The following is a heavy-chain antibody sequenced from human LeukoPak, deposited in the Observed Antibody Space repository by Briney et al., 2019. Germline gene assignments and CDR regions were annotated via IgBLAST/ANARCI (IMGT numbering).Heavy chain of an antibody. CDR3: ARSGLYGDYTGIDY. J-gene: IGHJ4*02. CDR1: GGSISSYY. D-gene: IGHD4-17*01. CDR2: IYYSGNT. V-gene: IGHV4-59*01. Sequence: SGTLSLTCTVSGGSISSYYWSWIRQPPGKGLEWIGYIYYSGNTNYNPSLQSRVTISVDTSKNQFSLKLSSVTAADTAVYYCARSGLYGDYTGIDYWGQGTLVTVSS.